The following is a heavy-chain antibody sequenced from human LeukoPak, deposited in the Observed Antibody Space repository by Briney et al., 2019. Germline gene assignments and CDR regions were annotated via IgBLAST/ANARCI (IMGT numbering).Heavy chain of an antibody. CDR2: IDNVGST. Sequence: PSETLSLTCAVYSESFTGYYWSWIRQPPGKGLEWMGEIDNVGSTNINPSLKSRVSMSIDTSKNQISLKLTAVTAADTATYYCALQASGDFGEFPYSYYLDVWGKGTTVIVSS. D-gene: IGHD3-10*01. CDR1: SESFTGYY. J-gene: IGHJ6*03. V-gene: IGHV4-34*01. CDR3: ALQASGDFGEFPYSYYLDV.